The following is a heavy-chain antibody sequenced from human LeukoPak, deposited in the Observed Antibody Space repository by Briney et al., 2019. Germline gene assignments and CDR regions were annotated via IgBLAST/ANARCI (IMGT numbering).Heavy chain of an antibody. CDR1: GYTLNELS. V-gene: IGHV1-24*01. Sequence: ASVTVSCKVSGYTLNELSMHWVRQSPGKGLEWMGSFHPEDGETIYAQKFQGRVSMTEDTSTDTAYIELSSLKSEDTAVYYCAADRFCTSATCFGNWFDPWGRGPLLTVSS. D-gene: IGHD2-2*01. J-gene: IGHJ5*01. CDR2: FHPEDGET. CDR3: AADRFCTSATCFGNWFDP.